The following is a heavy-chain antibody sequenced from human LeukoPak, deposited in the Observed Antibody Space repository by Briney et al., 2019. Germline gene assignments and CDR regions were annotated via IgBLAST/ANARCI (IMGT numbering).Heavy chain of an antibody. D-gene: IGHD6-13*01. Sequence: GGSLRLSCAASGFTFSSYWMSWVRQAPGKGLEWAANIKSDGSEKYYVDSVKGRFTIPRDNAKNTLYLQMNSLRAEDTAVYYCASPYSSSWLPGMDVWGQGTTVTVSS. CDR3: ASPYSSSWLPGMDV. J-gene: IGHJ6*02. CDR2: IKSDGSEK. V-gene: IGHV3-7*01. CDR1: GFTFSSYW.